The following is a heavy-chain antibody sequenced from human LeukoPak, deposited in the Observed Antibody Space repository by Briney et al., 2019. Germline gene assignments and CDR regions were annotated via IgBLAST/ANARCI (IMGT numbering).Heavy chain of an antibody. CDR3: ARDVGTKAGRPSETDYYYYMDV. V-gene: IGHV3-30-3*01. J-gene: IGHJ6*03. Sequence: PGGSLRLSCAASGFTFSYYAIHWVRQAPGKGLEWVAVISYDGSNEYYADSVKGRFTISRDNSKNTLFLQMNSLRPEDTAVYYCARDVGTKAGRPSETDYYYYMDVWGKGTTVTVSS. D-gene: IGHD6-6*01. CDR2: ISYDGSNE. CDR1: GFTFSYYA.